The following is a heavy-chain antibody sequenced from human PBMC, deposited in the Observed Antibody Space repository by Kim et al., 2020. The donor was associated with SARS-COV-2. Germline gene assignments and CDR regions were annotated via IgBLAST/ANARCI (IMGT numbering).Heavy chain of an antibody. J-gene: IGHJ6*02. V-gene: IGHV3-53*01. D-gene: IGHD3-9*01. CDR2: IYSGGST. Sequence: GGSLRLSCAVSGFTVSSNYMSWVRQAPGKGLEWVSVIYSGGSTYYADSAKGRFTISRDNSKNTLYLQMNSLRAVDTSVYYCARDRRYYDILTGYYSCMDVWGQGTTVTVSS. CDR1: GFTVSSNY. CDR3: ARDRRYYDILTGYYSCMDV.